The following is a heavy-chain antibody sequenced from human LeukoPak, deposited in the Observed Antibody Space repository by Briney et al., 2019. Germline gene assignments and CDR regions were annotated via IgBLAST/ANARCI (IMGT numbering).Heavy chain of an antibody. CDR1: GFTFNSYG. V-gene: IGHV3-30*02. D-gene: IGHD6-13*01. Sequence: GGSLRLSCAASGFTFNSYGMHWVRQAPGKGLEWVAFIRDDGSNKYYADSVKGRFTISRDNSKNTLYLQMNSLRPEDTAVYYCAKGSSSSWTNFDYWGQGTLATVSS. CDR2: IRDDGSNK. J-gene: IGHJ4*02. CDR3: AKGSSSSWTNFDY.